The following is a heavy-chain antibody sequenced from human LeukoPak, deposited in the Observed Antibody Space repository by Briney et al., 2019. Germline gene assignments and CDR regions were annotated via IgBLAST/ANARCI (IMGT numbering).Heavy chain of an antibody. J-gene: IGHJ4*02. Sequence: ASVKVSCKASGYTFTGYYLHWVRQAPGQGLEWMGWIDPNSGGTSYAQKFQGRVTMTRDTSISTAYMELSSLRSDDTAVYYCARHPNLDYWGQGTPVTVSS. CDR1: GYTFTGYY. CDR3: ARHPNLDY. CDR2: IDPNSGGT. V-gene: IGHV1-2*02.